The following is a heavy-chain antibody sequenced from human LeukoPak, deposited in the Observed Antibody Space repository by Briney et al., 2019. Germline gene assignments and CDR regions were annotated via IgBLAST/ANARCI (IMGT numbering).Heavy chain of an antibody. CDR3: ARRGPSAGWFDP. Sequence: GESLRISCKGSGYSFTTYWIGWVRQMPGKGLEWMGTIYPGDSDTRYSPSFQGQVTISADKSINTAYLQWSSLKASDTAMYYCARRGPSAGWFDPWGQGTLVIVSS. CDR1: GYSFTTYW. J-gene: IGHJ5*02. D-gene: IGHD6-25*01. V-gene: IGHV5-51*01. CDR2: IYPGDSDT.